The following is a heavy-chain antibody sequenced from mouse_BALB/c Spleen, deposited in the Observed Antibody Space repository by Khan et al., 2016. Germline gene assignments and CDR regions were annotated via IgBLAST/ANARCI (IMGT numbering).Heavy chain of an antibody. V-gene: IGHV3-2*02. J-gene: IGHJ3*01. CDR1: GYSITSDYA. CDR3: VRARYGNTWFAY. D-gene: IGHD2-1*01. Sequence: EVQLQESGPGLVKPSQSLSLTCTVTGYSITSDYAWNWIRQFPGNKLEWMGYISYSGSTSYNPSLKSRISITRDTSNNQFFLQLNSVTTEDTATYYCVRARYGNTWFAYWGQGTLVTVSA. CDR2: ISYSGST.